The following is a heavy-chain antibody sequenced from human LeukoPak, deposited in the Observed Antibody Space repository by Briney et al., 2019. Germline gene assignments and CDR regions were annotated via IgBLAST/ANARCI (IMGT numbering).Heavy chain of an antibody. V-gene: IGHV3-7*01. Sequence: PGGSLRLSCAASGFTFSTYWMSWVRQAPGKGLEWVANIKQDGSDIYYVDSVKGRFTISRDNAKNSLYLQMNSLRAEDTAVYFCARDRGNSIVGADFDSWGQGTLVTVSS. CDR3: ARDRGNSIVGADFDS. CDR1: GFTFSTYW. J-gene: IGHJ4*02. CDR2: IKQDGSDI. D-gene: IGHD1-26*01.